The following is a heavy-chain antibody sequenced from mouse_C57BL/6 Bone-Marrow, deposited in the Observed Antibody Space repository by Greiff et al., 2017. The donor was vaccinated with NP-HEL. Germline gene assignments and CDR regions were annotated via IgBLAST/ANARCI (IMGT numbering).Heavy chain of an antibody. CDR1: GFTFSDYG. J-gene: IGHJ3*01. CDR2: ISNLAYSI. D-gene: IGHD2-3*01. Sequence: EVKLVESGGGLVQPGGSLKLSCAASGFTFSDYGMAWVRQAPRKGPEWVAFISNLAYSIYYADTVTGRFTISRENAKNTLYQEMSSLRSEDTAMYYCARQTYDGYYVGFAYWGQGTLVTVSA. V-gene: IGHV5-15*01. CDR3: ARQTYDGYYVGFAY.